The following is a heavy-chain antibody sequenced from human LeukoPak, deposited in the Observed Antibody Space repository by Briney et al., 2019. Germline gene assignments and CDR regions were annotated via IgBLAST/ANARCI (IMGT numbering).Heavy chain of an antibody. CDR3: ARDRGYCSSTSCYTWGYYYYMDV. Sequence: GGSLRLSCAASGFTFDDYAMHWVRQAPGKGLEWVSGISWNSGSIGYADSVKGRFTISRDNAKNSLYLQMNSLRAEDTAVYYCARDRGYCSSTSCYTWGYYYYMDVWGKGTTVTVSS. J-gene: IGHJ6*03. CDR2: ISWNSGSI. V-gene: IGHV3-9*01. CDR1: GFTFDDYA. D-gene: IGHD2-2*02.